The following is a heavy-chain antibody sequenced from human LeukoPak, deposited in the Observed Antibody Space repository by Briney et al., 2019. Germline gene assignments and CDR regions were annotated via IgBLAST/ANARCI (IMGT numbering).Heavy chain of an antibody. Sequence: GGSLRLSCAASGFTVSSNYMSWVRQAPGKGLEWVSVIYSGGTTYYTDSVKGRFTISRDHSKNTLYLQMNSLRAEDTAVYYCARARQYCSGGTCYSYYFDCWGPGTLVTVSS. CDR2: IYSGGTT. D-gene: IGHD2-15*01. J-gene: IGHJ4*02. V-gene: IGHV3-53*01. CDR3: ARARQYCSGGTCYSYYFDC. CDR1: GFTVSSNY.